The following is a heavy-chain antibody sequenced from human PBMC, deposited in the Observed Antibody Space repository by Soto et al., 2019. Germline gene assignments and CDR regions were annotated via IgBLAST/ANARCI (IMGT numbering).Heavy chain of an antibody. D-gene: IGHD3-22*01. CDR1: GGSFSGYF. J-gene: IGHJ1*01. V-gene: IGHV4-34*01. Sequence: TSETLSLTCAVYGGSFSGYFWTWIRQPPGKGLEWIGEINHSGNTNYSPSLKSRVTISLDTSKNHFSLKLSSVTAADTALYYCARFLRDGSGYYHVHYFQHWGQGTLVTVSS. CDR3: ARFLRDGSGYYHVHYFQH. CDR2: INHSGNT.